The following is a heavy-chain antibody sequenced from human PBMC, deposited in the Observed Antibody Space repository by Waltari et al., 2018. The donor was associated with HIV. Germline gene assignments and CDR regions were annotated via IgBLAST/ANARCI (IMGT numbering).Heavy chain of an antibody. Sequence: QVQLQESGPGLVKPSQTLSLTCTVSGGSISSGGYSWSWIRPHPGKGLEWIGYIYYSGSTYYNPSLKSRVTISVDTSKNQFSLKLSSVTAADTAVYYCARDGYHPSIAAAGTDAFDIWGQGTMVTVSS. CDR3: ARDGYHPSIAAAGTDAFDI. J-gene: IGHJ3*02. D-gene: IGHD6-13*01. V-gene: IGHV4-31*03. CDR1: GGSISSGGYS. CDR2: IYYSGST.